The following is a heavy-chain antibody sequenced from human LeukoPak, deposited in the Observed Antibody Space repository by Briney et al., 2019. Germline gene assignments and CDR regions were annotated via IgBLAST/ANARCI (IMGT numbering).Heavy chain of an antibody. CDR1: GFTLSSYS. CDR2: ISSSSSYI. CDR3: ASQLSIAAADNY. Sequence: PGGSLRLSCAASGFTLSSYSMNWVRQAPGKGLEWVSSISSSSSYIYYADSVKGRFTISRDNAKNSLYLQMNSLRAEDTAVYYCASQLSIAAADNYWGQGTLVTVSS. V-gene: IGHV3-21*01. D-gene: IGHD6-13*01. J-gene: IGHJ4*02.